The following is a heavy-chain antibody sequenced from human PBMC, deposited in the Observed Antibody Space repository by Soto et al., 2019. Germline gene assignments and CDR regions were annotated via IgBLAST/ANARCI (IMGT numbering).Heavy chain of an antibody. D-gene: IGHD1-20*01. CDR1: GFTFSSYS. V-gene: IGHV3-23*01. CDR2: ISGSGGST. Sequence: PGGSLRLSCAASGFTFSSYSMNWVRQAPGKGLEWVSAISGSGGSTYYADSVKGRFTISRDNSKNTLYLQKNSLRAEDTAVYYCAKDSHGVNWNYRDYWGQGTLVPVSS. CDR3: AKDSHGVNWNYRDY. J-gene: IGHJ4*02.